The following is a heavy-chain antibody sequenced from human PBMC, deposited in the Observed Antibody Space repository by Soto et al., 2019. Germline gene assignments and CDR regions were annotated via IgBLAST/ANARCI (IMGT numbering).Heavy chain of an antibody. D-gene: IGHD3-22*01. Sequence: EVQLVESGGGVVQPGGSLRLSCADSGFTFSSYSMNWVRQAPGQGLEWVSYLSSSSSTIYYADSLKGRFTISRDNAKNSRYLHMNSLRDDDTAVYYCARDLAISGYSFEYWGQGNLVTFSS. J-gene: IGHJ4*02. V-gene: IGHV3-48*02. CDR2: LSSSSSTI. CDR3: ARDLAISGYSFEY. CDR1: GFTFSSYS.